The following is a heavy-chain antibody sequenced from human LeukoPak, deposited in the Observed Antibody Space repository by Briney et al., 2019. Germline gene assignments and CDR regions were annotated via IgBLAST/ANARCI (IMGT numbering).Heavy chain of an antibody. V-gene: IGHV4-4*07. Sequence: PSETLSLTCTVSGGSISNYYWSWIRQPAGKGLEWIGRIYTSGSTNYNPSLKSRVTMSVDTSKIQFSLKLSSVTAADTAVYYCARDDLAYGFDPWGQGTLVTVSS. J-gene: IGHJ5*02. CDR3: ARDDLAYGFDP. CDR2: IYTSGST. CDR1: GGSISNYY. D-gene: IGHD2-2*01.